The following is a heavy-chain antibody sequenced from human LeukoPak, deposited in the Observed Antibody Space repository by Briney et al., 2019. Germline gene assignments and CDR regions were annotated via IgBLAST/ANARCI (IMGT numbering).Heavy chain of an antibody. J-gene: IGHJ3*02. Sequence: ASVKVSCKASGYTFTSYAMHWVRQAPGQRLEWMGWINAGNGNTKYSQKFQGRVTITRDTSASTAYMELSSLRSEDTAVYYCARFGYGMKAFDIWGQGTMVTVSS. CDR1: GYTFTSYA. D-gene: IGHD5-18*01. V-gene: IGHV1-3*01. CDR2: INAGNGNT. CDR3: ARFGYGMKAFDI.